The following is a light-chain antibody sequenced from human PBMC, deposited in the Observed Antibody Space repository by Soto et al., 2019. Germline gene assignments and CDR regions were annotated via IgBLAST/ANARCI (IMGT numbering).Light chain of an antibody. Sequence: DIQMTQSPSSLSASVGDRVTITCQASQDISRFLNWYQQKPGKAPKLLIYEGSTLETGVPSRFSGSVSGTDFTLTISSLQAEDVAVYYCQQYYSTPLTFGGGTKVDIK. CDR2: EGS. J-gene: IGKJ4*01. CDR1: QDISRF. V-gene: IGKV1-33*01. CDR3: QQYYSTPLT.